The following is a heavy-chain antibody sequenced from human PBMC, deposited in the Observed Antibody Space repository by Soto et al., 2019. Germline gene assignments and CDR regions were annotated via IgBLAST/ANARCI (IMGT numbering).Heavy chain of an antibody. CDR3: ARGGYSDSSGIFDY. V-gene: IGHV1-3*04. Sequence: QVHLVQSGAEVKKPGASVKVSCEASGYTFTTYSMHWVRQAPGQRLEWMGWINTGSGNTKYSQKFQGRVTITRDTSASTAYMELRSLRSEDTAVYYCARGGYSDSSGIFDYWGQGTLVTVSS. J-gene: IGHJ4*02. CDR2: INTGSGNT. CDR1: GYTFTTYS. D-gene: IGHD3-22*01.